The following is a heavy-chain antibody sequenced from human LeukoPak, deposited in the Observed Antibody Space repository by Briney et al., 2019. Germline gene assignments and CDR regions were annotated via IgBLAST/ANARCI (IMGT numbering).Heavy chain of an antibody. Sequence: PGGSLRLSCAASGFTVSSNYMSWVRQAPGKGLEWVSVIYSGGSTFYADSVKGRFTISRDNSKNTLYLQMNSLRAEDTAVYYCAREGDSSSWYAFDYWGQGTLVTVSS. D-gene: IGHD6-13*01. CDR3: AREGDSSSWYAFDY. CDR2: IYSGGST. CDR1: GFTVSSNY. V-gene: IGHV3-53*01. J-gene: IGHJ4*02.